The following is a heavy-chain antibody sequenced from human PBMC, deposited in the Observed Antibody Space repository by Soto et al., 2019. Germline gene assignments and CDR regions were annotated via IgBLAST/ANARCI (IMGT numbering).Heavy chain of an antibody. CDR2: ISYDGSNK. CDR3: ARSKEEWELRALFDY. D-gene: IGHD1-26*01. CDR1: GFXXXXXA. V-gene: IGHV3-30-3*01. Sequence: QVQLVESGGGVXXXGRSXXLSCAASGFXXXXXAMHXXXQAPGKGLEWVAVISYDGSNKYYADSVKGRFTISRDNSKNTLYLQMNSLRAEDTAVYYCARSKEEWELRALFDYWGQGTLVTVSS. J-gene: IGHJ4*02.